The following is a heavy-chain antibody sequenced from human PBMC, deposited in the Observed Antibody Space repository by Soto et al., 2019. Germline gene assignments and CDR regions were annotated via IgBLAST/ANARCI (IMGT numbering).Heavy chain of an antibody. Sequence: SETLSLTCTVSGGSVSNSNYYWGWIRQSPGKGLEWIGSVYYRGRSYSKSSVKSRVTISVDTSKNQFSLNLNSVTASDTAVYFCVSQRTSVLTQAYFDYWGPGALVTVPQ. J-gene: IGHJ4*02. CDR2: VYYRGRS. D-gene: IGHD2-8*01. CDR1: GGSVSNSNYY. V-gene: IGHV4-39*01. CDR3: VSQRTSVLTQAYFDY.